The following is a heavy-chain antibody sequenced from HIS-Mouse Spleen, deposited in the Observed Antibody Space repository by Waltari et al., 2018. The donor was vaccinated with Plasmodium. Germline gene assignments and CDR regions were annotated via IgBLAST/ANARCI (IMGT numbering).Heavy chain of an antibody. V-gene: IGHV4-34*01. CDR3: ARGPGYSSGWYYFDY. J-gene: IGHJ4*02. CDR1: GGSFSGYY. D-gene: IGHD6-19*01. CDR2: INHSGST. Sequence: QVQLQQWGAGLLKPSETLSLTCAVYGGSFSGYYWSWIRQPPGKGRAWIGEINHSGSTNYNPALKSLVTISVDTSKNQFSLKLSSVTAADTAVYYCARGPGYSSGWYYFDYWGQGTLVTVSS.